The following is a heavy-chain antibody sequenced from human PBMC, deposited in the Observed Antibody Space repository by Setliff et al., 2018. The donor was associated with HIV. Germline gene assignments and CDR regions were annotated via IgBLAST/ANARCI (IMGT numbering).Heavy chain of an antibody. CDR2: IHSSGPS. J-gene: IGHJ1*01. V-gene: IGHV4-4*09. Sequence: SETLSLTCTVSGGSINNYYWSWIRQPPGKGLEWIGYIHSSGPSNYSPSLESRVSMLVDTSKSQFSLKLSSVTAADTAVYYCARHDADTAGPFFLHWGQGTLVTVSS. D-gene: IGHD6-19*01. CDR3: ARHDADTAGPFFLH. CDR1: GGSINNYY.